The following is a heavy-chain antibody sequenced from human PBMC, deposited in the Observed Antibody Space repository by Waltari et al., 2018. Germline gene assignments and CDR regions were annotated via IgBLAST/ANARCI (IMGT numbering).Heavy chain of an antibody. D-gene: IGHD3-10*01. CDR2: ISYDGSKK. J-gene: IGHJ4*02. V-gene: IGHV3-30*18. Sequence: QVQLVESGGGVVQPGRSLRLSCAASGFTFSSYGMHWVRQAPGKGLEWVAVISYDGSKKYEADSVKVRFTISRDNSKNTLYLQMNSLRAEDTAVDDCAKGTYGSGSAYPFDYWGQGTLVTVSS. CDR1: GFTFSSYG. CDR3: AKGTYGSGSAYPFDY.